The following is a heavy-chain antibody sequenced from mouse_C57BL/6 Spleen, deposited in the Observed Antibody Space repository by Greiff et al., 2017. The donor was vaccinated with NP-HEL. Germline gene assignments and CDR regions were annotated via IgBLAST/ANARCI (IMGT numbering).Heavy chain of an antibody. V-gene: IGHV1-15*01. CDR1: GYTFTDYE. J-gene: IGHJ4*01. D-gene: IGHD2-4*01. CDR3: TRGGPPMITWDMDY. CDR2: IDPETGGT. Sequence: QVQLQQPGAELVRPGASVTLSCKASGYTFTDYEMHWVKQTPVHGLEWIGAIDPETGGTAYNQKFKGKAILTADKSSSTAYMELRSLTSEDSAVYYCTRGGPPMITWDMDYWGQGTSVTVSS.